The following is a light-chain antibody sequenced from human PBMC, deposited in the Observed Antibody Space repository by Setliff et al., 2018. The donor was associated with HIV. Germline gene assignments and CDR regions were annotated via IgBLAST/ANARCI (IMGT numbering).Light chain of an antibody. CDR2: DVT. J-gene: IGLJ1*01. V-gene: IGLV2-14*03. Sequence: ALTQPASVSGSRGQSITISRTGTSHDVGAYNYVSWYQQHPGKAPKLIIYDVTYRPSGVSIRFSGSKSDNTASLTISGLQTEDEADYYCSSYTDTTTYVFGTGTKVT. CDR1: SHDVGAYNY. CDR3: SSYTDTTTYV.